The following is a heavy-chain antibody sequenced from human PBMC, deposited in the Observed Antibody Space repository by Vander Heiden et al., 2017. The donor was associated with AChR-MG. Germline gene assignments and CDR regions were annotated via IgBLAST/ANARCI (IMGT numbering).Heavy chain of an antibody. CDR3: ARTPRVASGWSGGWFDP. J-gene: IGHJ5*02. CDR1: GGTFSSYT. CDR2: IIPILGIA. Sequence: QVQLVQSGAEVQKPGSAVKVSCKASGGTFSSYTISWVGQAPGQGLEWMGRIIPILGIANYAEKFQGRGKITADKSTSTAYMELSSLRSEDTAGYYCARTPRVASGWSGGWFDPWGQGTLVTVSS. D-gene: IGHD6-19*01. V-gene: IGHV1-69*02.